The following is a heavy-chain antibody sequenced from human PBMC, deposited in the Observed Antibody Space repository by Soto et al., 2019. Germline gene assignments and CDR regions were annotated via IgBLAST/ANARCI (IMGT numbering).Heavy chain of an antibody. CDR3: ARGLPGWLPYFDY. Sequence: QVQLQQWGAGLLKPSETLSLTCAVYGGSFSGYYWSWIRQPPGKGLEWIGEINHSRSTNYNPSLKSRVTISVDTSKNQFSLKLSSVTAADTAVYYCARGLPGWLPYFDYWGQGTLVTVSS. J-gene: IGHJ4*02. D-gene: IGHD3-22*01. V-gene: IGHV4-34*01. CDR1: GGSFSGYY. CDR2: INHSRST.